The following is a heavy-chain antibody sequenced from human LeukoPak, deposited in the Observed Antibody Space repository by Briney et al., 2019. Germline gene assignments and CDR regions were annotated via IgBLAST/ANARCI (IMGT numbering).Heavy chain of an antibody. V-gene: IGHV3-23*01. CDR1: GFTFSSYA. Sequence: GGSLRLSCAASGFTFSSYAMSWVRQAPGKGLEWVSAISGSGGSTYYADSVKGRFTISRDNSKNTLYLQMNSLRAEDTAVYHCANSLKEGLYCSSTSCYTVGYWGQGTLVTVSS. D-gene: IGHD2-2*02. CDR3: ANSLKEGLYCSSTSCYTVGY. CDR2: ISGSGGST. J-gene: IGHJ4*02.